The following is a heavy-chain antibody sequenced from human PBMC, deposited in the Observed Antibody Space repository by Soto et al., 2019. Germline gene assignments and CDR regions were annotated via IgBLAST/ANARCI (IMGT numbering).Heavy chain of an antibody. CDR2: ISGSSDST. CDR1: GFTFSSYA. J-gene: IGHJ5*02. D-gene: IGHD2-15*01. Sequence: PGGSLRLSCAASGFTFSSYAMSWVRQAPGKGLEWVSAISGSSDSTYYADSVKGRFTISRDNSKNTLYLQMNSLRAEDTAVYFCAKSPPVVLVPSTLGGNNWFDPWGQGTLVTVSS. V-gene: IGHV3-23*01. CDR3: AKSPPVVLVPSTLGGNNWFDP.